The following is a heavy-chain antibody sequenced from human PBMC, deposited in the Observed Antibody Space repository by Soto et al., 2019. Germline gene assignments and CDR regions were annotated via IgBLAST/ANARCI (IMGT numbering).Heavy chain of an antibody. V-gene: IGHV1-69*01. CDR2: VIPIFGTA. D-gene: IGHD3-22*01. J-gene: IGHJ6*02. CDR3: GRGYYDSSGSFLYYYYYGMDV. Sequence: QVQLVQSGAEVKKPGSSVKVSCKASGGTFSSYAISWVRQAPGQGLEWLGGVIPIFGTANYAQKFQGRVTITADESTSTAYMELSSLRSEDTAVYYCGRGYYDSSGSFLYYYYYGMDVWGQGTTVTVSS. CDR1: GGTFSSYA.